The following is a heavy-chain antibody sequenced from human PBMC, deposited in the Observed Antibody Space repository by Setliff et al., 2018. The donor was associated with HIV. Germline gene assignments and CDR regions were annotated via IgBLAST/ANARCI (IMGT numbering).Heavy chain of an antibody. V-gene: IGHV5-51*01. CDR1: GYSFTNYW. Sequence: PGESLKISCKASGYSFTNYWIGWVRQMPGKGLEWMGIIYPGDSDPRYSPSFQGQVTISADKPISTAYLQWSSLKASDTAMYYCARSLSDLRTVFDIWGQGTMVTVSS. J-gene: IGHJ3*02. CDR3: ARSLSDLRTVFDI. D-gene: IGHD3-3*01. CDR2: IYPGDSDP.